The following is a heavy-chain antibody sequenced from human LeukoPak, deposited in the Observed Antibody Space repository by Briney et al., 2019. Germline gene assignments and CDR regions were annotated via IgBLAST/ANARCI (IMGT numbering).Heavy chain of an antibody. D-gene: IGHD1-1*01. V-gene: IGHV3-23*01. Sequence: GGSLRLSCAASGFXFSRIAMSWVRQAPGKGLEWVSAIRSNGETVYNADSVKGRFTISRDNSRQTLFLQMSSLRVEDTATYYCAKGQELDDGVFDSWGQGTLVTVSS. J-gene: IGHJ4*02. CDR1: GFXFSRIA. CDR2: IRSNGETV. CDR3: AKGQELDDGVFDS.